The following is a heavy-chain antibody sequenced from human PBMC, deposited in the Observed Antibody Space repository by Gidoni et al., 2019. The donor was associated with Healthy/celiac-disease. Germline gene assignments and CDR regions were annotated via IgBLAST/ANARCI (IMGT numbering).Heavy chain of an antibody. V-gene: IGHV3-64D*08. CDR3: VKAPASGWVGGSWFDP. CDR1: GFTFSSYA. D-gene: IGHD6-19*01. Sequence: EVQLVESGGGLVQPGGALRLSCSASGFTFSSYAMHWVRQAPGKGLEYVSAISSNGGSTYYADSVKGRFTSSRDNSKNTLYLQMSSLRAEETAVYYCVKAPASGWVGGSWFDPWGQGTLVTVSS. CDR2: ISSNGGST. J-gene: IGHJ5*02.